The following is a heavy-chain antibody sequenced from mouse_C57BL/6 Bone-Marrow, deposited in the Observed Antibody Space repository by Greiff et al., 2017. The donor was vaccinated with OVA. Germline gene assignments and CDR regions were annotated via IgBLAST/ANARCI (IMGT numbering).Heavy chain of an antibody. J-gene: IGHJ2*01. CDR3: ARKDYYGSSYPFDY. Sequence: EVKLMESGPELVKPGASVKMSCKASGYTFTDYNMHWVKQSHGKSLEWIGYINPNNGGTSYNQKFKGKATLTVNKSSSTAYMELRSLTSEDSAVYYCARKDYYGSSYPFDYWGQGTTLTVSS. CDR2: INPNNGGT. CDR1: GYTFTDYN. D-gene: IGHD1-1*01. V-gene: IGHV1-22*01.